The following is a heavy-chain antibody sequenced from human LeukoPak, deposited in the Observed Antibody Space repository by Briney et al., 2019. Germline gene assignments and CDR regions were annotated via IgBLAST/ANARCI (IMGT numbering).Heavy chain of an antibody. CDR2: IYYSGST. Sequence: TSETLSLTCTVSGDSISSNSYYSGWIRQPPGKGLEWIGSIYYSGSTYYNPSLKSRVTISVDTSKNQFSLKLSSVTAADTAVYYCARLGGITMIVGGGNYFDYWGQGTLVTVSS. V-gene: IGHV4-39*01. D-gene: IGHD3-22*01. J-gene: IGHJ4*02. CDR1: GDSISSNSYY. CDR3: ARLGGITMIVGGGNYFDY.